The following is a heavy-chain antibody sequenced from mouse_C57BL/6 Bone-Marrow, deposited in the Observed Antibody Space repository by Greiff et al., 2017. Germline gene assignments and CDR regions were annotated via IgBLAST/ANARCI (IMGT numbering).Heavy chain of an antibody. CDR2: IYPRSGNT. J-gene: IGHJ3*01. D-gene: IGHD2-5*01. CDR3: ARKRDSNYEAY. Sequence: VQLQESGAELARPGASVKLSCKASGYTFTSYGISWVNQRSGQGLEWIGEIYPRSGNTYYNEKFKGKATLTADKSSSTAYMELRSLTSEDSAVYFCARKRDSNYEAYWGQGTLVTVSA. CDR1: GYTFTSYG. V-gene: IGHV1-81*01.